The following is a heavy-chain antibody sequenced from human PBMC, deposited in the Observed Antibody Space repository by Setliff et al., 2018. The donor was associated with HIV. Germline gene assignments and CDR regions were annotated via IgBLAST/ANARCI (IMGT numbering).Heavy chain of an antibody. D-gene: IGHD5-12*01. Sequence: SETLSLTCTVSDGSVSSTGYYWSWLRQHPGKGLEWIGNIYYSGCTNYNPSLKSRLTISLDTSDNHLYLRLNSVTAADTAVYYCAREPIVTTRQGFFDLWGQGMLVTVSS. V-gene: IGHV4-31*03. J-gene: IGHJ4*02. CDR1: DGSVSSTGYY. CDR2: IYYSGCT. CDR3: AREPIVTTRQGFFDL.